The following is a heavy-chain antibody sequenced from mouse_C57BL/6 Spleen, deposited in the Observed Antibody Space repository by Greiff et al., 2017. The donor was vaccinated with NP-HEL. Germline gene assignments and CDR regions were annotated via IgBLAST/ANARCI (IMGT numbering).Heavy chain of an antibody. CDR2: IWSDGST. Sequence: VKLVESGPGLVAPSQSLSITCTVSGFSLTSYGVHWVRQPPGKGLEWLVVIWSDGSTTYNSALKSRLSISKDNSKSQVFLKMNRLQTDDTDMYYCARHPMGDLYAMDYWGQGTSVTVSS. CDR1: GFSLTSYG. CDR3: ARHPMGDLYAMDY. V-gene: IGHV2-6-1*01. D-gene: IGHD2-13*01. J-gene: IGHJ4*01.